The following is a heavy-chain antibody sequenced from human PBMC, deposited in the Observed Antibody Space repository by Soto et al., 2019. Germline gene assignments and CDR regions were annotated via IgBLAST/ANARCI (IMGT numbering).Heavy chain of an antibody. CDR2: IYWDDDK. Sequence: QITLKESGPTLVKPTQTLTLTCTFSGLSLSTTGVGVGWIRQPPGKALEWLALIYWDDDKRYSPSLKSRLTIPKDTSKSQVVLTMTNMDPGNTATYYCVQRRCGGDCLVSYSSHAYYGLDVWGQGTTVTVSS. CDR1: GLSLSTTGVG. J-gene: IGHJ6*02. CDR3: VQRRCGGDCLVSYSSHAYYGLDV. V-gene: IGHV2-5*02. D-gene: IGHD2-21*02.